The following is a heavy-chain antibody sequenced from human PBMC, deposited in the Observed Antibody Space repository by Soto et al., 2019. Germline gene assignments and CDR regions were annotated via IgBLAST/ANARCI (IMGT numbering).Heavy chain of an antibody. CDR3: ARDSPDGVVVVAATLFDY. CDR2: ISAYNGNT. Sequence: ASVKVSCKASGYTFTSYGISWVRESAGQGLEWMGWISAYNGNTNYAQKLQGRVTMTTDTSTSTAYMELRSLRSDDTAVYYCARDSPDGVVVVAATLFDYWGQGTLVTVSS. D-gene: IGHD2-15*01. V-gene: IGHV1-18*04. CDR1: GYTFTSYG. J-gene: IGHJ4*02.